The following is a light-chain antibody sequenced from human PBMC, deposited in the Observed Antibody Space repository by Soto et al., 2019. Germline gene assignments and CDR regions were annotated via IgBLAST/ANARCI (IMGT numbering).Light chain of an antibody. Sequence: EIVLTQSPATLSVSPGDRAILSCRASQSVRSNLAWYQQKPGQAPRLLIYGASTGATDIPARFSGSGSEKEFTLTINSLQSDDFAVYYCHQYSDWPLTFGGGTKV. CDR1: QSVRSN. V-gene: IGKV3-15*01. CDR3: HQYSDWPLT. J-gene: IGKJ4*01. CDR2: GAS.